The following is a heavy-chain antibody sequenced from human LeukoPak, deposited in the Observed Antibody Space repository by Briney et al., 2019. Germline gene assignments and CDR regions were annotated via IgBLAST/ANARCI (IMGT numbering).Heavy chain of an antibody. CDR2: ISSSGSTI. CDR1: GFTFSDHY. D-gene: IGHD3-22*01. CDR3: ATEAGYYYDSSAFDY. V-gene: IGHV3-11*01. J-gene: IGHJ4*02. Sequence: PGGSLRLSCAASGFTFSDHYMSWIRQAPGKGLEWVSYISSSGSTISYADSVKGRFTISRDNAKNSLYLQMNSLRAEDTAVYYCATEAGYYYDSSAFDYWGQGTLVTVSS.